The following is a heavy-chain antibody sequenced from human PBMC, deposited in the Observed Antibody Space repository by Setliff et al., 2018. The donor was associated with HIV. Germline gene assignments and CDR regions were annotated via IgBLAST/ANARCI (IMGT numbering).Heavy chain of an antibody. CDR2: NNPSGGST. Sequence: ASVKVSCKASGYTFTSHYIHWVRQAPGQGLEWMGINNPSGGSTTYAQKFQGRVTMTRDTSTNTFYMELNSLRSDDTAVYYCARDGGYNDRSDFFDYWGKGTLVTVSS. V-gene: IGHV1-46*01. J-gene: IGHJ4*02. CDR1: GYTFTSHY. CDR3: ARDGGYNDRSDFFDY. D-gene: IGHD1-26*01.